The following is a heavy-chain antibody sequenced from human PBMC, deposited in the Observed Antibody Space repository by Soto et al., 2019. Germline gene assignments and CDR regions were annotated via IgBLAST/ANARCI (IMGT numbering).Heavy chain of an antibody. CDR3: TTDPGDYEDF. V-gene: IGHV3-15*01. Sequence: EVQLVESGGDLVKPGGCLRLSCAASGINFINAWMSWVRQAPGKGLEWVGRIKNKADGGTADYAAPVRGRFTISRDDSKNTLFLQMNSLETEDTAVYYCTTDPGDYEDFWGQGTLVTVSS. CDR1: GINFINAW. D-gene: IGHD4-17*01. J-gene: IGHJ4*02. CDR2: IKNKADGGTA.